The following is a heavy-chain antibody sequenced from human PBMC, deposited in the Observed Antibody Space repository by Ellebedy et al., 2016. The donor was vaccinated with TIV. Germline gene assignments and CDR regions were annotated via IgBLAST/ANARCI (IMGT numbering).Heavy chain of an antibody. J-gene: IGHJ4*02. CDR3: ARVKWELPFDY. V-gene: IGHV1-3*01. CDR2: INACNGNT. CDR1: GYTFTSYG. Sequence: AASVKVSCKASGYTFTSYGISWVRQAPGQRLEWMGWINACNGNTKYSQKFQGRVTITRDTSASTAYMELSSLRSEDTAVYYCARVKWELPFDYWGQGTMVTVSS. D-gene: IGHD1-26*01.